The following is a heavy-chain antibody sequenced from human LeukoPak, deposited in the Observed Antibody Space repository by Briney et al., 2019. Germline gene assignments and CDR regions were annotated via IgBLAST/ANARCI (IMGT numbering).Heavy chain of an antibody. D-gene: IGHD3-22*01. CDR1: GGSFSGYY. CDR2: INHSGST. Sequence: TSETLSLTCAVYGGSFSGYYWSWIRQPPGKGLEWIGEINHSGSTNYNPSLKSRVTISVGTSKNQFSLKLSSVTAADTAVYYCARGQDSSGYYYSINWLDPWGQGTLVTVSS. V-gene: IGHV4-34*01. J-gene: IGHJ5*02. CDR3: ARGQDSSGYYYSINWLDP.